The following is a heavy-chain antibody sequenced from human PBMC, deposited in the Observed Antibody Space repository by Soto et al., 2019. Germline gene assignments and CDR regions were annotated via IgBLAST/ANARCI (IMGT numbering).Heavy chain of an antibody. Sequence: VGSLRLSCAASGFTFSSYGMHWVRQAPGKGLEWVAVISYDGSNKYYADSVKGRFTISRDNSKNTLYLQMNSLRAEDTAVYYCAKDLDIVVVVAAAPFDYWGQGTLVTVSS. V-gene: IGHV3-30*18. CDR2: ISYDGSNK. J-gene: IGHJ4*02. CDR3: AKDLDIVVVVAAAPFDY. D-gene: IGHD2-15*01. CDR1: GFTFSSYG.